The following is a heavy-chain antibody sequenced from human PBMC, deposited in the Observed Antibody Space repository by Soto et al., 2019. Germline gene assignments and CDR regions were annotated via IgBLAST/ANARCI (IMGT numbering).Heavy chain of an antibody. CDR3: ASTHYDILTGPYYFDY. CDR2: IYYSGST. D-gene: IGHD3-9*01. J-gene: IGHJ4*02. CDR1: GGSISSSSYY. V-gene: IGHV4-39*01. Sequence: SETLSLTCTVSGGSISSSSYYWGWIRQPPGKGLEWIGIIYYSGSTYYNPSLKSRVAISVDTSKNQFSLKLSSVTAADTAVYYCASTHYDILTGPYYFDYWGQGTLVTVSS.